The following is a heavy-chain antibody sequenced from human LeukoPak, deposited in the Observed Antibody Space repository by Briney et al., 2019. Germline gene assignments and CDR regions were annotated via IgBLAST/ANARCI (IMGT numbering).Heavy chain of an antibody. CDR3: ARDALWNTYYYDSSGYE. J-gene: IGHJ4*02. CDR2: IYSGGST. CDR1: GFTVSSNY. Sequence: GGSLRLSCAASGFTVSSNYMSWVRQAPGKGLEWVSVIYSGGSTYYADSVKGRFTIPRDNSKNTLYLQMNSLRAEDTAVYYCARDALWNTYYYDSSGYEWGQGTLVTVSS. V-gene: IGHV3-66*01. D-gene: IGHD3-22*01.